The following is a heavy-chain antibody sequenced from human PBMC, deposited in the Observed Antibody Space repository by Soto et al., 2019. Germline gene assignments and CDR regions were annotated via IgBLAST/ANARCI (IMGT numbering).Heavy chain of an antibody. D-gene: IGHD2-2*01. Sequence: SETLSLTCAVYGGSFSGYYWSWIRQPPGKGLEWIGEINHSGSTNYNPSLKSRVTISVDTSKNQFSLKLSSVTAADTAVYYCARRKGYCSSTSCYFLNYYYYMDVWDKGTTVTVSS. CDR3: ARRKGYCSSTSCYFLNYYYYMDV. V-gene: IGHV4-34*01. CDR1: GGSFSGYY. J-gene: IGHJ6*03. CDR2: INHSGST.